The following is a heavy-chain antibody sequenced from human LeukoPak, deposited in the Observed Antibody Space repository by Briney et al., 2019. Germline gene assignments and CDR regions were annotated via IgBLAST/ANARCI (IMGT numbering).Heavy chain of an antibody. CDR1: GGSISSYY. CDR2: IYYSGST. D-gene: IGHD3-9*01. J-gene: IGHJ4*02. CDR3: ARVDLRYFDWLSTYYFDY. Sequence: KPSETLSLTCTVSGGSISSYYWSWLRQPPGKGLEWIGYIYYSGSTNYNPSLKSRVTISVDTSKNQFSLKLSSVTAADTAVYYCARVDLRYFDWLSTYYFDYWGQGTLVTVSS. V-gene: IGHV4-59*01.